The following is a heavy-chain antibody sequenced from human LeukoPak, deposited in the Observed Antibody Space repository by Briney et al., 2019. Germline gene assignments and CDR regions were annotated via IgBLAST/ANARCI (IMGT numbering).Heavy chain of an antibody. D-gene: IGHD2-2*01. V-gene: IGHV4-39*01. CDR3: ARPSSKAYNWFDP. Sequence: SETLSLTCTVSGGSISSSSYYWGWIRQPPGKGLEWLGRIYYSGSTYYNPSLKSRVTISVDTSKNQFSLKLSSVSAADAAVYYCARPSSKAYNWFDPWGQGTLVTVSS. J-gene: IGHJ5*02. CDR2: IYYSGST. CDR1: GGSISSSSYY.